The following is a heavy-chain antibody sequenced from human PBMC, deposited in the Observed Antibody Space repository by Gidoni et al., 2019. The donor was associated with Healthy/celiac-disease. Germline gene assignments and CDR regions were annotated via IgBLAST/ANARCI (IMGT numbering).Heavy chain of an antibody. D-gene: IGHD6-13*01. V-gene: IGHV4-61*02. Sequence: QVQLQESGTGLVKPSQPLSLTCTASGGSISSGSYYWSWIRQPAGQGLEWIGRIYTSGSANFNPSLMSRVTISVDTSKNQFSLKLSSVTAADTAVYYCARELLAALDYWGQGTLVTVSA. CDR1: GGSISSGSYY. J-gene: IGHJ4*02. CDR2: IYTSGSA. CDR3: ARELLAALDY.